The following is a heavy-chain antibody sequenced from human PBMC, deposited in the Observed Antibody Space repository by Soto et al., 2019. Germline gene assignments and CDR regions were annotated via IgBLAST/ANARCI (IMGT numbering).Heavy chain of an antibody. CDR2: INPNSGGT. Sequence: GXSVKVSCKASGYTFTCYHMHWVRQAPGQGLEWMGWINPNSGGTNYAQKFQGRVTMTRDTSISTAYMELSRLRSDDTAVYYCARDNISSGEGYSDFDYWGQGTLVTVSS. J-gene: IGHJ4*02. CDR3: ARDNISSGEGYSDFDY. V-gene: IGHV1-2*02. D-gene: IGHD2-15*01. CDR1: GYTFTCYH.